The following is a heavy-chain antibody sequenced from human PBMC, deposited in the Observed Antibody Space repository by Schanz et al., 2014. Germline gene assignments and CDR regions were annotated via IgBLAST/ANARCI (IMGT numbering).Heavy chain of an antibody. CDR1: GFTFSTST. Sequence: EVQLVESGGGLVQPGGSLRLSCAASGFTFSTSTMHWVRQAPGKGLEYVSSISSKGDMTFYGNSVKGRFTISRDNSKNTLYLQLGSLSAEDTAVYFCARDNRYSLFDYWGQGALVTVSS. CDR3: ARDNRYSLFDY. CDR2: ISSKGDMT. V-gene: IGHV3-64*01. D-gene: IGHD3-16*02. J-gene: IGHJ4*02.